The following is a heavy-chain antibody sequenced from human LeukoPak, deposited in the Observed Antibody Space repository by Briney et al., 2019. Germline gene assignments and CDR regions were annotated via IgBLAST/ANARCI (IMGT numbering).Heavy chain of an antibody. CDR3: ARYPPYCSSTSCEEAPFDY. CDR2: IIPILGIA. CDR1: GGTFSSYA. V-gene: IGHV1-69*04. J-gene: IGHJ4*02. D-gene: IGHD2-2*01. Sequence: ASVKVSCKASGGTFSSYAISWVRQAPGQGLEWMGMIIPILGIANYAQKFQGRVTITADKSTSKAYMELSSLRSEDTAVYYCARYPPYCSSTSCEEAPFDYWGQGTLVTVSS.